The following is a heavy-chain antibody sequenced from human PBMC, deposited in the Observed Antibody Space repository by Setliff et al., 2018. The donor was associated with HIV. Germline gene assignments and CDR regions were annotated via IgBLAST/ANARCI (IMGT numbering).Heavy chain of an antibody. J-gene: IGHJ6*02. Sequence: SETLSLTCTVSGGSIRSHYWSWIRQPPGKGLEWIGSFYHTGSTHYNPSLKSRTTMSLDTSRNQVSLKLSSVPAADTAVYYCARDQGLELRGDYYYYGMDVWGQGTTVTVSS. CDR1: GGSIRSHY. D-gene: IGHD1-7*01. CDR3: ARDQGLELRGDYYYYGMDV. V-gene: IGHV4-59*11. CDR2: FYHTGST.